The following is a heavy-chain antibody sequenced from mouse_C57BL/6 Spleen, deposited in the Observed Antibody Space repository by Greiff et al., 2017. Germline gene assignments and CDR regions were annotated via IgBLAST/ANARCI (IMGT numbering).Heavy chain of an antibody. J-gene: IGHJ1*03. Sequence: EVQLQESGPGLVKPSQSLSLTCSVTVYSITRGYYWNWIRQFPGNKLEWMGYISYDGSNNYNPSLKNRISITRDTSKNQFFLKLNSVTTEDTATYYCARDRHYGSSYWYFDVWGTGTTVTVSS. D-gene: IGHD1-1*01. CDR1: VYSITRGYY. CDR3: ARDRHYGSSYWYFDV. V-gene: IGHV3-6*01. CDR2: ISYDGSN.